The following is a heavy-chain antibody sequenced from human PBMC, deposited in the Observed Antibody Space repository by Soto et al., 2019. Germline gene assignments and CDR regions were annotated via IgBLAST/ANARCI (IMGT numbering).Heavy chain of an antibody. J-gene: IGHJ5*02. Sequence: QVQLVQSGAEVKKPGASVKVSCKASGYTFTSYAMHWVRQAPGQRLEWMGWINAGNGNTKYSQKFQGRVTITRDTSASTAYMELSSLRSEDTAVYYRARGVTGTGVAGWFDPWGQGTLVTVSS. CDR2: INAGNGNT. V-gene: IGHV1-3*01. CDR1: GYTFTSYA. D-gene: IGHD1-7*01. CDR3: ARGVTGTGVAGWFDP.